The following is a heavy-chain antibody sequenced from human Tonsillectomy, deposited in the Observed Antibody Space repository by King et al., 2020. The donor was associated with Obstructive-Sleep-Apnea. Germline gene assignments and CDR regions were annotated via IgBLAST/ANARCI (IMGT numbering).Heavy chain of an antibody. CDR3: ARDIRGSLRLSLFDY. V-gene: IGHV3-9*01. CDR2: ISWNSDNI. D-gene: IGHD5-12*01. Sequence: VQLVESGGGLVQPGKSLRLSCAAYGFTFDDYAMHWVRQAPGKGLEWVSGISWNSDNIGYADSVKGRFTISRDNAKNSLYLQMISLRTEDTAFYCARDIRGSLRLSLFDYWGQGTLVTVSS. CDR1: GFTFDDYA. J-gene: IGHJ4*02.